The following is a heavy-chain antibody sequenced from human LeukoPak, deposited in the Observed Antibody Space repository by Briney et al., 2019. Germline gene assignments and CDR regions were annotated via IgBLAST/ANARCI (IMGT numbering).Heavy chain of an antibody. Sequence: SETLSLTCAVYGGSFSGYYWSWIRQPPGKGLEWIGEINHSGSTNYNPSLKSRVTISVDKSKNQFSLKLSSVTAADTAVYYCARDFRAAAGTIDAFDIWAKGQWSPSLQ. CDR1: GGSFSGYY. CDR3: ARDFRAAAGTIDAFDI. J-gene: IGHJ3*02. V-gene: IGHV4-34*01. CDR2: INHSGST. D-gene: IGHD6-13*01.